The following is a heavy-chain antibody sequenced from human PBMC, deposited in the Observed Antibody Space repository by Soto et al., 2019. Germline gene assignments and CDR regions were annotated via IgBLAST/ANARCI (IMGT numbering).Heavy chain of an antibody. D-gene: IGHD6-19*01. J-gene: IGHJ4*02. Sequence: PSETLSLTCTASGASVSSYYWSWIRQPPGKGLEWIVYIYNVGRTNYNPSLKSRVIISVDMSNNYFSLKLTSVTAADTAVYYCARTTGWPGFDFWGQGALVTVSS. V-gene: IGHV4-59*02. CDR2: IYNVGRT. CDR3: ARTTGWPGFDF. CDR1: GASVSSYY.